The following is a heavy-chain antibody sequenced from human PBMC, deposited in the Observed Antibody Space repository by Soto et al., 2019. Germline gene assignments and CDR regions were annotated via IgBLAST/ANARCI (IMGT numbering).Heavy chain of an antibody. J-gene: IGHJ4*02. V-gene: IGHV1-3*05. CDR2: INAGNGNT. CDR1: GYTFTSYA. Sequence: QVQLVQSGAEEKKSGASVKVSCKASGYTFTSYAMHWVRQAPGQRLEWMGWINAGNGNTKYSQKFQGRVTITRDTSASTVYMELSSLRSEDTSVYCFARGGWWLFDYWGQGTLVTVSS. CDR3: ARGGWWLFDY. D-gene: IGHD2-15*01.